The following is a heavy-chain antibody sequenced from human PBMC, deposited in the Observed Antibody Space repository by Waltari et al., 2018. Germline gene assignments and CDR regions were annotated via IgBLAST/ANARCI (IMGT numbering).Heavy chain of an antibody. CDR1: GGSIRGFY. D-gene: IGHD2-21*02. Sequence: QLQLQESGPSLLKPSATLSLICTVPGGSIRGFYWRWVRQPPGKGLDWIGYIYYTGSTNFNPSLTSRFTMSVDTSNNQFSLKLSSVTAADTAFYYCARGGGGDWEWFDPWGQGTLVTVSS. CDR3: ARGGGGDWEWFDP. CDR2: IYYTGST. V-gene: IGHV4-59*01. J-gene: IGHJ5*02.